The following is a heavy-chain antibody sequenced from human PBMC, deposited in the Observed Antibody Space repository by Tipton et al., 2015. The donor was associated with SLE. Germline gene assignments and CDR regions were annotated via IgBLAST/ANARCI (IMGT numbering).Heavy chain of an antibody. V-gene: IGHV4-39*01. CDR1: GGSISSSSYY. CDR2: IYYSGST. Sequence: TLSLTCTVSGGSISSSSYYWGWIRQPPGKGLAWIGSIYYSGSTYYNPSLKGRVTISVDTSKNQFSLKLSSVTAADTAVYYCARGDDAFDLWGQGTMVIVSS. CDR3: ARGDDAFDL. J-gene: IGHJ3*01. D-gene: IGHD3-16*01.